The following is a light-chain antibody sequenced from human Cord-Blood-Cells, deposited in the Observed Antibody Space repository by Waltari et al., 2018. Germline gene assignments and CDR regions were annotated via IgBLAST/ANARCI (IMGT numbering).Light chain of an antibody. Sequence: DIVMTQSPDSLAVYLGERATLNCKSSPSVLYSSNNKNYLAWYQQKPGQPPKLLIYWASTRESGVPDRFSGSGSGTDFTLTISSLQAEDVAVYYCQQYYSTPYTFGQGTKLEIK. CDR3: QQYYSTPYT. V-gene: IGKV4-1*01. CDR1: PSVLYSSNNKNY. CDR2: WAS. J-gene: IGKJ2*01.